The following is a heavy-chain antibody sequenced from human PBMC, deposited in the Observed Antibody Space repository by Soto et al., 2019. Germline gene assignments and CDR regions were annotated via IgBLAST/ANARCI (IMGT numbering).Heavy chain of an antibody. V-gene: IGHV4-38-2*01. CDR3: ARAEGIALNFDY. Sequence: KPSETLSLTCAVSGYSISSGYYWGWIRQPPGKGLEWIGSIYHSGSTYYNPSLKSRVTISVDTSKNQFSLKLSSVTAADTAVYYCARAEGIALNFDYWGQGTLVTVSS. CDR2: IYHSGST. J-gene: IGHJ4*02. CDR1: GYSISSGYY. D-gene: IGHD2-15*01.